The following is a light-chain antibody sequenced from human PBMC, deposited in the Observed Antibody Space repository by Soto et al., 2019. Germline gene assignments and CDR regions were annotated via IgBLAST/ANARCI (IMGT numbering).Light chain of an antibody. J-gene: IGKJ3*01. CDR1: QDINNY. CDR3: QQYDNLPIT. Sequence: DIQMTQSPSSLPASIGDRVTITCQASQDINNYLNWYQQKPGKAPKLLIYGASNLETGVPSRFSGSGSGTDFSFTISSLQPEDTATYFCQQYDNLPITFGPGTKVDIK. CDR2: GAS. V-gene: IGKV1-33*01.